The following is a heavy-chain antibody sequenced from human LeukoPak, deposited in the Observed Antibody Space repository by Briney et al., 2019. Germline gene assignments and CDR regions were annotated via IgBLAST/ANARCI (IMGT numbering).Heavy chain of an antibody. D-gene: IGHD2-15*01. CDR2: IYYSGNT. CDR3: ARHSSPHAGSSSWYDF. Sequence: SETLSLTCTVSGGPISSSTYHWGWIRQPPGKGLEWIESIYYSGNTYYNPSLKSRVTISVDMSKNQFSVKLSSVTAADTAVYYCARHSSPHAGSSSWYDFWGQGTLVTVSS. V-gene: IGHV4-39*01. CDR1: GGPISSSTYH. J-gene: IGHJ5*01.